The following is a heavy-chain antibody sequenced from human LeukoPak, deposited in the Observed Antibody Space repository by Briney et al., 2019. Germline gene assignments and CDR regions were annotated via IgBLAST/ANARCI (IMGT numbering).Heavy chain of an antibody. CDR1: GYTLTELS. J-gene: IGHJ3*02. D-gene: IGHD3-10*01. V-gene: IGHV1-2*02. CDR2: INPNSGGT. CDR3: ARTTLYYGSGSYHDAFDI. Sequence: ASVKVSCKVSGYTLTELSMHWVRQAPGQGPEWMGWINPNSGGTNYTQKFQSSVTMTRDTSIRTAYMELSRLRSDDTAVYYCARTTLYYGSGSYHDAFDIWGQGRMVTVTS.